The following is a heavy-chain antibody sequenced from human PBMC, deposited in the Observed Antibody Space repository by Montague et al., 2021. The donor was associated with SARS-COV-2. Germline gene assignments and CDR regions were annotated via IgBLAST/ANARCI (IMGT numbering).Heavy chain of an antibody. J-gene: IGHJ4*02. CDR2: IWNDGSKK. CDR1: GFAYSKYG. CDR3: VGDPGDPDTFDY. D-gene: IGHD7-27*01. Sequence: SLRLSCAVSGFAYSKYGVHWVRQAPGKGLEWVASIWNDGSKKYHADSVKGRFTISRDNSNNMLYLQMDSLRAEDAAVYYCVGDPGDPDTFDYWGQGTQVTVSS. V-gene: IGHV3-33*01.